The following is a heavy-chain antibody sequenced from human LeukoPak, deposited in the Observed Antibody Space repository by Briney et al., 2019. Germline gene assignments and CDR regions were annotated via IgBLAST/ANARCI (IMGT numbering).Heavy chain of an antibody. V-gene: IGHV4-39*07. CDR2: IGCRGST. D-gene: IGHD3-22*01. Sequence: SETLSLTCTVSGGSISSSSYYWGWIRQPPGKGLEWIGSIGCRGSTYYDPSLKSRVTISLDTSTDQFSLKLSSVTAADTAVYYCARSRWLSDPFCDYWGQGTLVTVSS. CDR1: GGSISSSSYY. J-gene: IGHJ4*02. CDR3: ARSRWLSDPFCDY.